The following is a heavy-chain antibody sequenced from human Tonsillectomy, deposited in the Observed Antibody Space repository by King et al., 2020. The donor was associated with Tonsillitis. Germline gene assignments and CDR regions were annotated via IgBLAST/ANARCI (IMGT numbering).Heavy chain of an antibody. J-gene: IGHJ4*02. D-gene: IGHD3-3*01. CDR1: GFTFSNAW. Sequence: VQLVEFGGGLVKPGGSPRLSCAASGFTFSNAWMNWVRQAPGKGLEWVGRIKSKADGGTTDYAAPVKGRFTISRDDSKNMLYLQMNSLKIEDTAVYYCTTIIYDCWSGQSDYWGPGTLVTVAS. CDR3: TTIIYDCWSGQSDY. V-gene: IGHV3-15*01. CDR2: IKSKADGGTT.